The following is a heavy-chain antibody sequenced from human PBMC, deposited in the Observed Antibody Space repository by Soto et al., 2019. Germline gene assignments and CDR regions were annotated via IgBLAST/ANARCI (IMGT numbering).Heavy chain of an antibody. D-gene: IGHD1-1*01. CDR2: IDYSGNT. V-gene: IGHV4-31*02. CDR3: AQALVFTGGDAFDI. Sequence: QVRLQEWGPGLVKPSQTLSLKCSVSGGSITTGGRYWSWIRQLPGKGLEWIGDIDYSGNTYYNAALKSRSTISVEAAKSQLSLKLSSVTAADTAVYYCAQALVFTGGDAFDIWGQGRLVTVSS. J-gene: IGHJ3*02. CDR1: GGSITTGGRY.